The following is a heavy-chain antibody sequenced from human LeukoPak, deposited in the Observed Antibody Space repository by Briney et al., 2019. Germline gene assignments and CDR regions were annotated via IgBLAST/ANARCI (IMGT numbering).Heavy chain of an antibody. J-gene: IGHJ4*02. V-gene: IGHV4-39*07. CDR1: SGSISTSNYY. CDR2: IFYSGST. Sequence: SETLSLTCTVSSGSISTSNYYWGWVRQPPGKALEWIGNIFYSGSTYYSPSLKSRVTISLDTSRNQFSLKLSSVTAADTAVYYCARGSSGWYRFDYWGQGTLVTVSS. CDR3: ARGSSGWYRFDY. D-gene: IGHD6-19*01.